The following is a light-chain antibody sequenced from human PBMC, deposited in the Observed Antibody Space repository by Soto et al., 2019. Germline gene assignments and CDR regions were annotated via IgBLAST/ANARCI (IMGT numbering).Light chain of an antibody. CDR2: ATS. J-gene: IGKJ4*01. Sequence: DIQLTQSPSFLSASVGARVTITCRASQDISNYLAWYLQKPGEAPKFLIYATSTLQSGVPPRFSGSGSGTEFTLTISSLQPEDLATYYCQQVNSYPLTFGGGTKVEIK. CDR3: QQVNSYPLT. V-gene: IGKV1-9*01. CDR1: QDISNY.